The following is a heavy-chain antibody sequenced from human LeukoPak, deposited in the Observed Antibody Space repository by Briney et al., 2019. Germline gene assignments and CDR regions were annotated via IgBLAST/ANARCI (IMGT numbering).Heavy chain of an antibody. V-gene: IGHV3-7*03. CDR2: INDNGKEK. Sequence: GGPLRLSCTASGFTFRTYWVTWVRQAPGKGLEWVPNINDNGKEKYYVDFVKGRFSISRDNAKNSVYLQMNSLRVEDTAIYYCATSVPGFGELLDSWGHGALVTVSS. J-gene: IGHJ5*01. CDR3: ATSVPGFGELLDS. D-gene: IGHD3-10*01. CDR1: GFTFRTYW.